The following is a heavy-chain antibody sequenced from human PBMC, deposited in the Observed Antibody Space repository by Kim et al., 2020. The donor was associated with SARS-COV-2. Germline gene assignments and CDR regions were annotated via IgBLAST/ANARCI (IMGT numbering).Heavy chain of an antibody. CDR2: IIHFSGVT. D-gene: IGHD3-22*01. V-gene: IGHV1-69*13. J-gene: IGHJ6*02. CDR3: VRVLGDSSGYYLHYYGLDV. Sequence: SVKVSCKASGGTFYNYAITWVRQAPGQGLEWMGGIIHFSGVTNYAQKFQGRVTITADESTSTVYMEVSSLRSEDMAVYYCVRVLGDSSGYYLHYYGLDVWGQGTTVTVSS. CDR1: GGTFYNYA.